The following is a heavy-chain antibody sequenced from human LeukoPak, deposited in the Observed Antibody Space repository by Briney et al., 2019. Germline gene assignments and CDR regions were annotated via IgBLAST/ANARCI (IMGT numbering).Heavy chain of an antibody. D-gene: IGHD3-10*01. CDR2: ISGSGGST. V-gene: IGHV3-23*01. CDR1: GFTFSSYA. CDR3: ASNVLLWFGEFH. Sequence: GGSLRLSCAASGFTFSSYAMSWVRQAPGKGLEWVSAISGSGGSTYYADSVKGRFTISRDNSKNTLYLQMNSLRAEDTAVYYCASNVLLWFGEFHWGQGTLVTVSS. J-gene: IGHJ4*02.